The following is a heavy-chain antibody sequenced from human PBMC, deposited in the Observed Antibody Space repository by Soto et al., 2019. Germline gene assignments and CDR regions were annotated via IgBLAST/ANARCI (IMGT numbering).Heavy chain of an antibody. Sequence: GGSLRLSCSVSGLTFSTYAMAWVRQAPGKGLEWVSRITDNGGNTYYADSVKGRFAISRDNSKNTLYLQMNSLRAEDTALYYCATRRPYYFHSWGQGTLVTVSS. CDR3: ATRRPYYFHS. CDR1: GLTFSTYA. V-gene: IGHV3-23*01. J-gene: IGHJ4*02. CDR2: ITDNGGNT.